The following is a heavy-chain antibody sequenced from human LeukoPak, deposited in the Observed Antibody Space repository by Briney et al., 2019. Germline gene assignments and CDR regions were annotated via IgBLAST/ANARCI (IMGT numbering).Heavy chain of an antibody. CDR1: GDSISSGGYY. CDR3: ARERGSYSVTFDY. D-gene: IGHD1-26*01. CDR2: IYYSGTT. Sequence: PSQTLSLTCTVSGDSISSGGYYWSWIRQQPGKGLEWIGYIYYSGTTTYNPSLKSRVTISVDTSKNQFSLNLSSVTAADTAVYYCARERGSYSVTFDYWGQGTLVTVSS. J-gene: IGHJ4*02. V-gene: IGHV4-31*03.